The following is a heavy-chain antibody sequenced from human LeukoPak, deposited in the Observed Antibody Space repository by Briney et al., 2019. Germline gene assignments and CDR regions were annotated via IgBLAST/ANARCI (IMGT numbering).Heavy chain of an antibody. CDR3: ARRYSSRIV. CDR1: GGSISSSSYY. CDR2: IYYSGST. Sequence: SETLSLTCTVSGGSISSSSYYWGWIRQPPGKGLEWIGSIYYSGSTHYNPSLKSRVTISVDTSKNQFSLKLSSVTAADTAVYYCARRYSSRIVWGQGTLVTVSS. D-gene: IGHD6-13*01. J-gene: IGHJ4*02. V-gene: IGHV4-39*01.